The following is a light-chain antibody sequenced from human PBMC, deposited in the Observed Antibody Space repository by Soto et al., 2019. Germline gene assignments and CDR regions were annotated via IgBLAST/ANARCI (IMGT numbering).Light chain of an antibody. CDR2: AAS. J-gene: IGKJ2*01. CDR3: YQSHITTLFA. V-gene: IGKV1-39*01. CDR1: QKINRH. Sequence: EIQMTQSPASLSASIGERVTITCRARQKINRHLDWYQQKPGQAPKVLIYAASRLQSGVPSRFSGSGSGAEFSLPIISRVPEDLATYYCYQSHITTLFAFGKGNKLEIK.